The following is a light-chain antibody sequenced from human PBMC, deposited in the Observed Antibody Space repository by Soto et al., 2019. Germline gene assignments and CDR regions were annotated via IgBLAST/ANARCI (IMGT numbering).Light chain of an antibody. CDR2: QVS. V-gene: IGLV2-8*01. CDR3: SSYTGSTNPVV. J-gene: IGLJ2*01. Sequence: QSALTQPPSASGSPGQSVTISCTGTSGDVGAYNYVSWYQQHPGKAPQLMIYQVSKRPSGVPDRFSGSKSGNTASLTVSGLQAEDESYYYCSSYTGSTNPVVFGGGTKLTVL. CDR1: SGDVGAYNY.